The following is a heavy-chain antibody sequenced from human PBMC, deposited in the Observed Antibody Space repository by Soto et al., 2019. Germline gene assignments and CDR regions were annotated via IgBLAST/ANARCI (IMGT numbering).Heavy chain of an antibody. Sequence: GGSLRLSCAASGFTFSSYWMSWVRQAPGKGLEWVANIKQDGSEKYYVDSVKGRFTISRDNAKNSLYLQMNSLRAEDTAVYYRASSFRYCSGGSCAGPDAFDIWGQGTMVTVSS. CDR1: GFTFSSYW. CDR3: ASSFRYCSGGSCAGPDAFDI. V-gene: IGHV3-7*01. CDR2: IKQDGSEK. J-gene: IGHJ3*02. D-gene: IGHD2-15*01.